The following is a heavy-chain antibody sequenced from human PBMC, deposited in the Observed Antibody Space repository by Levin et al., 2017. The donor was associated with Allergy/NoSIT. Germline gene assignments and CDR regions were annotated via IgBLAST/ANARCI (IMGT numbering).Heavy chain of an antibody. V-gene: IGHV3-74*01. CDR3: ARDDAMVRGVIDY. CDR2: INTDGSST. Sequence: GGSLRLSCAASGFTFSSYWIHWVRQAPGKGLVWVSRINTDGSSTSYAVSVKGRFTISRDNAKNTLYLQMNSLRAEDTAVYYCARDDAMVRGVIDYWGQGTLVTVSS. D-gene: IGHD3-10*01. J-gene: IGHJ4*02. CDR1: GFTFSSYW.